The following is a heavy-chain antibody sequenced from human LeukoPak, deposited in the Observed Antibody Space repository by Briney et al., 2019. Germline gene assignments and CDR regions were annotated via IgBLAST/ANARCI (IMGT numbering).Heavy chain of an antibody. CDR2: ISGSGGST. Sequence: GGSLRLSCAASGFTFSSYAMSWVRQAPEKGLEWVSAISGSGGSTYYADSVKGRFTISRDNSKNTLYLQMNSLRAEDTAVYYCAKDRYSSGWRTYFDYWGQGTLVTVSS. CDR3: AKDRYSSGWRTYFDY. J-gene: IGHJ4*02. D-gene: IGHD6-19*01. CDR1: GFTFSSYA. V-gene: IGHV3-23*01.